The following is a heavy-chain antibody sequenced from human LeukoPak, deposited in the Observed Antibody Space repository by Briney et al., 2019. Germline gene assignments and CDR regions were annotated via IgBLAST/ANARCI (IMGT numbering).Heavy chain of an antibody. V-gene: IGHV3-66*01. CDR3: ARGVRPGIAAAYF. CDR1: GFTFNTFY. J-gene: IGHJ4*02. D-gene: IGHD6-13*01. CDR2: IDSAGST. Sequence: GGSLRLSCAASGFTFNTFYMSWVRQAPGKGLEWVSLIDSAGSTYYADAVKGRFIISRDNYKNTVYLQMNSLRAEDTAVYYCARGVRPGIAAAYFWGQGTLVTVSS.